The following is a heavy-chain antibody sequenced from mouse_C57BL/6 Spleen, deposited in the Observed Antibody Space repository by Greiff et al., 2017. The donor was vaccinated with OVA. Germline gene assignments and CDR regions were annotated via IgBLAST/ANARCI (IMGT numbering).Heavy chain of an antibody. CDR2: INPNNGGT. J-gene: IGHJ1*03. D-gene: IGHD2-4*01. CDR1: GYTFTDYN. CDR3: ARGGYDYDTGWYFDV. V-gene: IGHV1-18*01. Sequence: EVQLQQSGPELVKPGASVKIPCKASGYTFTDYNMDWVKQSHGKSLEWIGDINPNNGGTIYNQKFKGKATLTVDKSSSTAYMELRSLTSEDTAVYYCARGGYDYDTGWYFDVWGTGTTVTVSS.